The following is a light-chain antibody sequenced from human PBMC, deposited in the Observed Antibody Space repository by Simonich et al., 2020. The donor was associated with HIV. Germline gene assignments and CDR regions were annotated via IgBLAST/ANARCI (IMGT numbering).Light chain of an antibody. J-gene: IGKJ4*01. CDR1: QSVSSRD. CDR2: GAS. CDR3: QQYNNWPPLT. Sequence: EIVLTQSPGTLSLSPGERATLSCRASQSVSSRDLAWYQQKPGQAPRLLIYGASTRATGIPARFSGSGSGTEFTLTISSLQSEDFAVYYCQQYNNWPPLTFGGGTKVEIK. V-gene: IGKV3-15*01.